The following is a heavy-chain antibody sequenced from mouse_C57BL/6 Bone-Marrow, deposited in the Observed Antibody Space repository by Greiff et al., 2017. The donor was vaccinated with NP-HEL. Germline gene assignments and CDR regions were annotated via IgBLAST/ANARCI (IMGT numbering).Heavy chain of an antibody. V-gene: IGHV1-80*01. CDR1: GYAFSSYW. D-gene: IGHD1-2*01. J-gene: IGHJ1*03. CDR3: ARRLAHWYFDV. CDR2: IYPGDGDT. Sequence: VQRVESGAELVKPGASVKISCKASGYAFSSYWMNWVKQRPGKGLEWIGQIYPGDGDTNYNGKFKGKATLTADKSSSTAYMQLSSLTSEDSAVYFCARRLAHWYFDVWGTGTTVTVSS.